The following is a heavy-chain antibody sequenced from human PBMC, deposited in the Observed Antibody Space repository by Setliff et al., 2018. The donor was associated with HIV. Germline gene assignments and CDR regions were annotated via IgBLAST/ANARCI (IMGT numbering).Heavy chain of an antibody. J-gene: IGHJ5*02. CDR2: INHSGNT. Sequence: SETLSLTCAVYGGSFSGYYWSWIRQPPGKGLEWIGEINHSGNTYYNPSLKSRVTISVDTSKNQFSLKLSPVTAADTAVYYCAAHVAATGGADLWGQGTLVTVSS. CDR1: GGSFSGYY. V-gene: IGHV4-34*01. D-gene: IGHD6-13*01. CDR3: AAHVAATGGADL.